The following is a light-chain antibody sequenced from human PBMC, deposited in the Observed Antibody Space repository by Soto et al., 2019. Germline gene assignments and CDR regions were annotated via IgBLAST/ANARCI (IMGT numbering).Light chain of an antibody. J-gene: IGKJ5*01. CDR1: QSVSTY. V-gene: IGKV3-11*01. CDR2: DAS. CDR3: QQRSNWIT. Sequence: EIVLTQSPATLSLSPGERATLSCRASQSVSTYLAWYQQKPGQAPRLLIYDASNRATGIPARFSGSGSGTDFTLTISLLEPEDFAIYYCQQRSNWITFGQGTRLEIE.